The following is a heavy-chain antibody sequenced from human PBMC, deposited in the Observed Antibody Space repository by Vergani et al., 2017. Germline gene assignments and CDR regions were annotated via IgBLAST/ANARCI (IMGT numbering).Heavy chain of an antibody. CDR2: IIPILGIA. D-gene: IGHD5-18*01. Sequence: QVQLVQSGAEVKKPGASVKVSCKASGGTFSSYAISWVRQAPGQGLEWMGRIIPILGIANYAQKFQGRVTITADKSTSTAYMELSSLRSEDTAVYYCARGVVTWIQLCLGYWGQGTLVTVSS. CDR1: GGTFSSYA. J-gene: IGHJ4*02. CDR3: ARGVVTWIQLCLGY. V-gene: IGHV1-69*04.